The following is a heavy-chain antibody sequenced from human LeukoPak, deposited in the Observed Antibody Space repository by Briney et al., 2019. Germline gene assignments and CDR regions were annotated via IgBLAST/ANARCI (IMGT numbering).Heavy chain of an antibody. Sequence: ASVTVSFTSSVYTFTFYYMHWVRQAPGQGREGMGWINPNSGGTNYAQKFQGRVTMTRDTSISTAYMELSRLRSDDTAVYYCARDVVVPAAMRGDFDYWGQGTLVTVSS. CDR3: ARDVVVPAAMRGDFDY. CDR2: INPNSGGT. D-gene: IGHD2-2*01. J-gene: IGHJ4*02. CDR1: VYTFTFYY. V-gene: IGHV1-2*02.